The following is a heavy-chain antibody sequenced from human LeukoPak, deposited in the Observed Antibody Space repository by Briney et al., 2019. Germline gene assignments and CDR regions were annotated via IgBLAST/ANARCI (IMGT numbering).Heavy chain of an antibody. J-gene: IGHJ4*02. CDR1: GFTFSSYG. Sequence: GRSLRLSCAASGFTFSSYGMHWVRQAPGKGLEWVAVISYDGSNKYYADSVKGRFTISRDNSKNTLYLQMNSLRAEDTAVYYCAKGLTRWRFDYWGQGTLVTVSS. CDR2: ISYDGSNK. D-gene: IGHD1-1*01. CDR3: AKGLTRWRFDY. V-gene: IGHV3-30*18.